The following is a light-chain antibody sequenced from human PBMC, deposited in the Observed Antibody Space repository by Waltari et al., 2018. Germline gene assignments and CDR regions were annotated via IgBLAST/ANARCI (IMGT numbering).Light chain of an antibody. CDR2: EVT. Sequence: SALTPPPSASGSPGQSVTNSCTGTGSGSPVPWYQQQPGKAPKLIIYEVTKRPSGVPDRFSGSKSGNTASLTVSGLQAEDEGDYYCSSDAVSNNFYDFGSGTKVTVL. CDR3: SSDAVSNNFYD. CDR1: GSGSP. J-gene: IGLJ1*01. V-gene: IGLV2-8*01.